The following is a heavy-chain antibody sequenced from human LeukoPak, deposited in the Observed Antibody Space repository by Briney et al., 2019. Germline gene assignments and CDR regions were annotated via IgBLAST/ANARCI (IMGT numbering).Heavy chain of an antibody. CDR1: GFTFRSYW. V-gene: IGHV3-74*01. CDR3: VRDGDDFNFDY. CDR2: VIRDCSFT. D-gene: IGHD5-24*01. J-gene: IGHJ4*02. Sequence: PGGSLRLSCAASGFTFRSYWMHWVRQAPGQGLEWVSRVIRDCSFTNYADSVKGRFTISRDNAKNTLYLQMSSLRAEDTAVYFCVRDGDDFNFDYWGQGSLVTVSS.